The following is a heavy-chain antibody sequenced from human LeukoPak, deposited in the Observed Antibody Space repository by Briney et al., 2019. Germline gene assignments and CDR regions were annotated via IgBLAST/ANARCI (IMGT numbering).Heavy chain of an antibody. CDR1: GFTFSSYA. CDR3: ARDTRSTSCYWGDYYYMDV. D-gene: IGHD2-2*01. V-gene: IGHV3-23*01. J-gene: IGHJ6*03. CDR2: ISGSGGST. Sequence: GGSLRLSCAASGFTFSSYAMSWVRQAPGKGLEWVSAISGSGGSTYYADSVKGRFTISRDNSKNTLYLQMNSLRAEDTAVYYCARDTRSTSCYWGDYYYMDVWGKGTTVTVSS.